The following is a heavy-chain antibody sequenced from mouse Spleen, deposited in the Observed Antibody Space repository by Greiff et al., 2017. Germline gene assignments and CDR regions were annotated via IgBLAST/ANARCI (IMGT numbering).Heavy chain of an antibody. J-gene: IGHJ2*01. D-gene: IGHD2-1*01. V-gene: IGHV3-6*01. CDR1: GYSITSGYY. CDR2: ISYDGSN. Sequence: EVHLVESGPGLVKPSQSLSLTCSVTGYSITSGYYWNWIRQFPGNKLEWMGYISYDGSNNYNPSLKNRISITRDTSKNQFFLKLNSVTTEDTATYYCAREGIYGNYDTYYFDYWGQGTTLTVSS. CDR3: AREGIYGNYDTYYFDY.